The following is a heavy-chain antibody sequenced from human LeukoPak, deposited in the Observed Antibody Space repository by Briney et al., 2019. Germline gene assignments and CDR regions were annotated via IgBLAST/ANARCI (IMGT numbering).Heavy chain of an antibody. V-gene: IGHV3-74*01. D-gene: IGHD1-26*01. CDR3: ARDLRGYIGSTQPDY. CDR1: GFTFNIAW. J-gene: IGHJ4*02. CDR2: INSDGSST. Sequence: GGSLRLSCAATGFTFNIAWMSWVRQAPGKRLVWVSRINSDGSSTSYADSVKGRFTISRDNAKNTLYLQMNSLRAEDTAVYYCARDLRGYIGSTQPDYWGQGTLVTVSP.